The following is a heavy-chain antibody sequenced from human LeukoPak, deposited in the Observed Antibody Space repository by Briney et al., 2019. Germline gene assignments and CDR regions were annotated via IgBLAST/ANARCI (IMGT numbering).Heavy chain of an antibody. CDR1: GVTFSGSA. CDR3: TRMAYSGYDLRY. J-gene: IGHJ4*02. V-gene: IGHV3-73*01. Sequence: PGGSLRLSCAASGVTFSGSAMHWVRQASGKGLEWVGRIRSKANRYATAYAASVKGRFTISRDDSKNTAYLQMNSLKTEDTAVYYCTRMAYSGYDLRYWGQGTLVTVSS. CDR2: IRSKANRYAT. D-gene: IGHD5-12*01.